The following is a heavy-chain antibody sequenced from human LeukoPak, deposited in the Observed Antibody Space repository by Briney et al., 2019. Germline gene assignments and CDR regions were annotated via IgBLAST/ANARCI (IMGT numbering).Heavy chain of an antibody. CDR3: ATDGPDSSGWYCAFDI. Sequence: ASVKVSCKVSGYTLTELSMHWVRQAPGKGLEWMGGFDPDDGETIYAQKFQGRVTMTEDTSTDTAYMELSSLRSEDTAVYYCATDGPDSSGWYCAFDIWGQGTMVTVSS. CDR2: FDPDDGET. J-gene: IGHJ3*02. CDR1: GYTLTELS. V-gene: IGHV1-24*01. D-gene: IGHD6-19*01.